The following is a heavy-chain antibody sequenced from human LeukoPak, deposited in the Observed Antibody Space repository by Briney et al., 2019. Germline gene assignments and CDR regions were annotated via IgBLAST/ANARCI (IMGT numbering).Heavy chain of an antibody. Sequence: ETLSLTCTASGDSITNSNYYWGWVRQAPGKGLEWVSSISSSSSYIYYADSVKGRFTISRDNAKKLVYLQMNRLRAEDTAVYYCARDQGVYCSGGSCTAFDIWGQGTMVTVSS. D-gene: IGHD2-15*01. V-gene: IGHV3-21*01. J-gene: IGHJ3*02. CDR2: ISSSSSYI. CDR3: ARDQGVYCSGGSCTAFDI. CDR1: GDSITNSNYY.